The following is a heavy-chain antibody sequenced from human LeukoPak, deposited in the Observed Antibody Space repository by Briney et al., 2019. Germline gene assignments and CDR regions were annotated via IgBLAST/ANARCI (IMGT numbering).Heavy chain of an antibody. V-gene: IGHV4-59*02. D-gene: IGHD5-24*01. J-gene: IGHJ4*02. Sequence: SETLSLTCTVSGDSVSHYYWNWIRQPPGKALELIGDISNNGDSNYNPSLKSRVTMSLDTSKNQLSLRLTSVTAADTAVYFCTRGTREPDFWGQGTLVTVSS. CDR1: GDSVSHYY. CDR3: TRGTREPDF. CDR2: ISNNGDS.